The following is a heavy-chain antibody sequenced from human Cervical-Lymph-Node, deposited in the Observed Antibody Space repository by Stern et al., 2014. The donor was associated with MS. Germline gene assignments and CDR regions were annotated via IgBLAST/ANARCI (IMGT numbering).Heavy chain of an antibody. CDR2: VIPVLGRV. V-gene: IGHV1-69*06. D-gene: IGHD2-15*01. CDR1: GFTFSSYA. CDR3: ARGRFLVLVGGAHLYFDL. Sequence: DQLVESGAEVTKPGSAAKISCKTSGFTFSSYAFGWVRQAPGHGLEWMGGVIPVLGRVIYEQKFEGRLAFTGDKAANSVSMQLADLTSDDTAMYYCARGRFLVLVGGAHLYFDLWGRGTRVTVS. J-gene: IGHJ2*01.